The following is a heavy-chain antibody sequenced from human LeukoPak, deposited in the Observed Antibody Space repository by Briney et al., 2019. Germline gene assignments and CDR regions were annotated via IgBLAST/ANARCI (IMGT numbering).Heavy chain of an antibody. CDR1: GYTFTGFY. D-gene: IGHD3-16*01. Sequence: ASVKVSCKASGYTFTGFYIHWVRQAPGQGLEWMGWINPNSGGTNYAQKFQGRVTMTRDTSISTVHMELSSLRSDDTAVYYCARARGSQSFDYWGQGTLVTVSS. J-gene: IGHJ4*02. V-gene: IGHV1-2*02. CDR2: INPNSGGT. CDR3: ARARGSQSFDY.